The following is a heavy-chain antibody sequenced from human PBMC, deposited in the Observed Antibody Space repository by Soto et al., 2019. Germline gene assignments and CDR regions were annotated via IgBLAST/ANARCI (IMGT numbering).Heavy chain of an antibody. CDR2: IYTSGST. J-gene: IGHJ4*02. Sequence: SETLSLTCTVSGGSISSYYWSWIRQPAGKGLEWIGRIYTSGSTNYNPSLKSRVTMSVDTSKNQFSLKLSSVTAADTAVYYWASLDYYDSSGLFLYYWGQGTLVTVSS. D-gene: IGHD3-22*01. CDR3: ASLDYYDSSGLFLYY. CDR1: GGSISSYY. V-gene: IGHV4-4*07.